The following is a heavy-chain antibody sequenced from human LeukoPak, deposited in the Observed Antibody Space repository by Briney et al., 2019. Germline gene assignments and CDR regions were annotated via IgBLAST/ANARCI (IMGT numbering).Heavy chain of an antibody. CDR3: VREGRVSGYDFDY. J-gene: IGHJ4*02. D-gene: IGHD5-12*01. CDR2: INSDGSST. V-gene: IGHV3-74*01. CDR1: GFTFSSYW. Sequence: PGGSLRLSCEASGFTFSSYWMHWVRHAPGKGLVWVSRINSDGSSTTYTDSVKGRFTISRDNAKNTLYLQMNSLRAEVTAVYYCVREGRVSGYDFDYWGQGTLVTVSS.